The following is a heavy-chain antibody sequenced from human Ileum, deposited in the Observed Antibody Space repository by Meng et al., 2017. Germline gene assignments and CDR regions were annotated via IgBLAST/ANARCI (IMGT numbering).Heavy chain of an antibody. J-gene: IGHJ6*02. V-gene: IGHV3-23*01. CDR3: AKKYCNSSNCYGANYYYYYGMDV. Sequence: GESLKISCAASGFTFSSFAMSWVRQAPGKGLELVSAISGIGSGTYYADSVKGRFTISRDNPKNTLFLQMNSLRAEDTAVYYCAKKYCNSSNCYGANYYYYYGMDVWGQGTTVTVSS. D-gene: IGHD2-2*01. CDR1: GFTFSSFA. CDR2: ISGIGSGT.